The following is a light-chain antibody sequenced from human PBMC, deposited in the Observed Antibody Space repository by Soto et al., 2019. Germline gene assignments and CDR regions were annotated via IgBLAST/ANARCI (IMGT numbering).Light chain of an antibody. CDR2: ASS. CDR1: QSISSY. V-gene: IGKV1-39*01. Sequence: DIQMTQSPSSLSATGGDRVTLXXRASQSISSYLNWYQQKPGKAPKLVXYASSSLQSGVPSRFSGSGSGTDFTLTISSLQPEDFATYYCQQSYSTPPITFGQGTRLEIK. CDR3: QQSYSTPPIT. J-gene: IGKJ5*01.